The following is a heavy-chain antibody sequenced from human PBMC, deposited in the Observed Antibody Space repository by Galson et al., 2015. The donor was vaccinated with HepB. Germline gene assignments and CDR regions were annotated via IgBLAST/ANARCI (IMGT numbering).Heavy chain of an antibody. D-gene: IGHD3-16*01. J-gene: IGHJ3*02. CDR3: AKDLGGSSDAFDI. V-gene: IGHV3-30*18. Sequence: SLRLSCAASGFTFSSYGMHWVRQAPGKGLEWVAVISYDGSNKYYADSVKGRFTISRDNSKNTLYLQVNSLRAEDTAVYYCAKDLGGSSDAFDIWGLGTMVTVSS. CDR2: ISYDGSNK. CDR1: GFTFSSYG.